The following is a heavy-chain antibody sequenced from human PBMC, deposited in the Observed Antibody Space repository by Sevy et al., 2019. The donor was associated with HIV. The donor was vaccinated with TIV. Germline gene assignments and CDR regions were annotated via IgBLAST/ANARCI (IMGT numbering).Heavy chain of an antibody. V-gene: IGHV3-7*01. Sequence: GGSLRLSCAASGFSFSTYWMQWVRQAPGKGLEWVANIKQDESEKYYVASVKGRFTISRDNAKNSVYLEMNSLRPEDTAIYYCAKGNIGSFDHWGQGTLVTVSS. CDR3: AKGNIGSFDH. CDR1: GFSFSTYW. D-gene: IGHD2-15*01. CDR2: IKQDESEK. J-gene: IGHJ4*02.